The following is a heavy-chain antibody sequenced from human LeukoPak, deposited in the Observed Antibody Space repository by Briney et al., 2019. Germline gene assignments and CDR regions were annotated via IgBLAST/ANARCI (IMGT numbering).Heavy chain of an antibody. CDR3: ARQPDYGDYFWFDP. Sequence: SETLSLTCAVYGGSFSGYYWSWIRQPPGKGLEWIGAINHSGSTNYNPSLKSRVTISVDTSTNQFSLRLTSMTAADTAVYHCARQPDYGDYFWFDPWGQGTLVTVSS. V-gene: IGHV4-34*01. D-gene: IGHD4-17*01. CDR1: GGSFSGYY. J-gene: IGHJ5*02. CDR2: INHSGST.